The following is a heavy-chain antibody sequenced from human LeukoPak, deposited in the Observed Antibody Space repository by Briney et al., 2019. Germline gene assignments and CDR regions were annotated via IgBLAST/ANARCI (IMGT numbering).Heavy chain of an antibody. D-gene: IGHD2-2*01. CDR1: GYTFTGYY. J-gene: IGHJ3*02. V-gene: IGHV1-2*02. CDR2: INPNSGGT. Sequence: ASVKVSCKASGYTFTGYYMHWVRQAPGQGLEWMGWINPNSGGTNYAQKFQGRVTMTRDTSISTAYMELSRLRSDDTAVYYCARDGSTSYPDAFDIWGQGTMVTVSS. CDR3: ARDGSTSYPDAFDI.